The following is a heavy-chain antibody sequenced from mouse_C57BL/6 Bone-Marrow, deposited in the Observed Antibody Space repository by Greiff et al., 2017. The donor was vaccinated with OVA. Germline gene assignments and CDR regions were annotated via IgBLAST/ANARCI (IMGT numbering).Heavy chain of an antibody. D-gene: IGHD2-3*01. V-gene: IGHV1-53*01. CDR2: INPSNGGT. J-gene: IGHJ2*01. CDR3: ARDHDHGGYVDY. Sequence: QVQLQQPGTELVKPGASVKLSCKASGYTFTSYWMHWVKQRPGQGLEWLGNINPSNGGTNYNEKFKRKATLTVDKSASTAYMQLSSLTSEDSAVYYCARDHDHGGYVDYWGQGTTLTVSS. CDR1: GYTFTSYW.